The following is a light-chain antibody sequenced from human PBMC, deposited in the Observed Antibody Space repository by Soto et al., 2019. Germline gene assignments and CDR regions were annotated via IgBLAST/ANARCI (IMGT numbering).Light chain of an antibody. CDR2: DAS. CDR3: QQRSGWPRT. Sequence: EIVLTQSPATLSSFPGDRVTLSCRASQAVNTRLAWYQHKPGQAPRLLMYDASNRATGIPARFSGSGSGTDFTLTISSLEPEDFALYYCQQRSGWPRTFGQGTKVDIK. V-gene: IGKV3-11*01. J-gene: IGKJ1*01. CDR1: QAVNTR.